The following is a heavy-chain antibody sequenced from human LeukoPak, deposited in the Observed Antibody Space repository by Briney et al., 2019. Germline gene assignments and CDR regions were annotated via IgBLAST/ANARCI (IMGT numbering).Heavy chain of an antibody. CDR3: APAPTYYDFWSGSYDY. V-gene: IGHV3-30-3*01. J-gene: IGHJ4*02. CDR1: GFTFSSYA. D-gene: IGHD3-3*01. Sequence: GSLRLSCVASGFTFSSYAMHWVRQAPGEGLEWVAVISYDGSNKYYADSVKGRFTISRDNSKSTLYLQMNSLRAEDTAVYYCAPAPTYYDFWSGSYDYWGQGTLVTVSS. CDR2: ISYDGSNK.